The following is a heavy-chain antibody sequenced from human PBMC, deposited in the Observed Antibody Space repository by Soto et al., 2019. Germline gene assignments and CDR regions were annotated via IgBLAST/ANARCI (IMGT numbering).Heavy chain of an antibody. V-gene: IGHV3-15*01. Sequence: EVQLVESGGGLVKPGGSLRLSCAASGFTFSNAWMSWVRQAPGKGLEWVGRIKSKTDGGTTDYAAPVKGRFTISRDDAKNTLYLQMNRLKTEDTAVYYCTTDVVVVAATLYDIWGQGTMVTVSS. CDR1: GFTFSNAW. J-gene: IGHJ3*02. CDR3: TTDVVVVAATLYDI. CDR2: IKSKTDGGTT. D-gene: IGHD2-15*01.